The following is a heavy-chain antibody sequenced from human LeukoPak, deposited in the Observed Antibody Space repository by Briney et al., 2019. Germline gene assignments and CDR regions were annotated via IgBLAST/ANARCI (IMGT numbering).Heavy chain of an antibody. Sequence: PGRSLRLSCAGSGFTFNNYCIHWVRQAPGEWLEWVAVISFDGSDKYYADSVKGRFTISRDNSKNTLYLQMNSLRAEDTAVYYCARDVSEIAVAGREYYYYYYMDVWGKGTTVTVSS. CDR2: ISFDGSDK. CDR1: GFTFNNYC. V-gene: IGHV3-30*03. J-gene: IGHJ6*03. D-gene: IGHD6-19*01. CDR3: ARDVSEIAVAGREYYYYYYMDV.